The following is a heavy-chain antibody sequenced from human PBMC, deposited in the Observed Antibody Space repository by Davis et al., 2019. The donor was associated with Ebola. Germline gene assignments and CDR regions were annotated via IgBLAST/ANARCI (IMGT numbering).Heavy chain of an antibody. Sequence: SLKISCAASGFTFDDYAMHWVRQAPGKGLEWVSGISWNSGSIGYADSVKGRFTISRDNSKNTLYLQMNSLRAEDTAVYYCAKELPGDPGDWYFDLWGRGTLVTVSS. CDR2: ISWNSGSI. D-gene: IGHD4-17*01. V-gene: IGHV3-9*01. CDR1: GFTFDDYA. J-gene: IGHJ2*01. CDR3: AKELPGDPGDWYFDL.